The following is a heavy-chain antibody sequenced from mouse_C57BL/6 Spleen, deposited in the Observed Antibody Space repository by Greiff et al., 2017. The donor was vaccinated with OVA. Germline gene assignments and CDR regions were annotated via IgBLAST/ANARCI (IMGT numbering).Heavy chain of an antibody. V-gene: IGHV1-59*01. CDR1: GYTFTSYW. J-gene: IGHJ2*01. CDR2: IDPSDSYT. Sequence: VQLQQPGAELVRPGTSVKLSCKASGYTFTSYWMHWVKQRPGQGLEWIGVIDPSDSYTNYNQKFKGKATLTVDTSSSTAYMQLSRLTSEDSAVYYCASLLYSYGNSPYYFDYWGQGTTLTVSS. D-gene: IGHD1-1*01. CDR3: ASLLYSYGNSPYYFDY.